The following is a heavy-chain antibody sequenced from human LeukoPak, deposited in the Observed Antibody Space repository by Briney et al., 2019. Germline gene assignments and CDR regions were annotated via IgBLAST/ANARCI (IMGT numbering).Heavy chain of an antibody. J-gene: IGHJ6*02. Sequence: GGSLRLSCVASGFTFSSYGMHWVRQAPGKGLEWVAVIWYDGSNKYYADSVKGRFTISRDNSKNTLYLQMNSLRAEDTAVYYCARRATAHGMDVWGQGTTVTVSS. CDR1: GFTFSSYG. CDR3: ARRATAHGMDV. V-gene: IGHV3-33*01. CDR2: IWYDGSNK.